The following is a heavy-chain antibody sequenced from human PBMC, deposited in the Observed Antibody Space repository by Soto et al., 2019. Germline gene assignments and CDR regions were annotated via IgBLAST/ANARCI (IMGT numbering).Heavy chain of an antibody. CDR2: INNDGAGT. CDR1: GFTFSSYW. CDR3: ARQSTRAGAFDI. Sequence: TGGSLRLSCAASGFTFSSYWMHWVRQAPGKGLVWVSHINNDGAGTSYADSVKGRFTISRDNAKNTLYLQMNSLRAEDTAVYYCARQSTRAGAFDIWGQGTMVTFSS. V-gene: IGHV3-74*01. D-gene: IGHD6-19*01. J-gene: IGHJ3*02.